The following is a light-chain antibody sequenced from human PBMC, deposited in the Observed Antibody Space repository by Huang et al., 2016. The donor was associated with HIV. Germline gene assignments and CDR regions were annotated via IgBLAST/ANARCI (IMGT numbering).Light chain of an antibody. CDR2: SAS. J-gene: IGKJ5*01. CDR3: QQSYSALSS. V-gene: IGKV1-39*01. Sequence: IQMTQSPTSLSASVGDRVSIVCRASQSITTYLNWYQQKPGKAPKLLISSASTLHSGVPSRFSGSGCGTEFTLTIRGLQLDDFATYYCQQSYSALSSFGPGTRL. CDR1: QSITTY.